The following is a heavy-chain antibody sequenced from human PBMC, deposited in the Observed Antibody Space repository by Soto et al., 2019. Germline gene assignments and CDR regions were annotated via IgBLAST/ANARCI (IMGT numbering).Heavy chain of an antibody. Sequence: PGGSLRLSCAASGFTFRSYGMHWVRQAPGKGLEWVAVISYDGRNKYYADSVKGRFTISRDNSKNTLYLQMSSLRPEDTAVYYCVKDGSSGWPYYYGMDVWGQGTTVTVSS. D-gene: IGHD6-19*01. CDR2: ISYDGRNK. CDR3: VKDGSSGWPYYYGMDV. J-gene: IGHJ6*02. CDR1: GFTFRSYG. V-gene: IGHV3-30*18.